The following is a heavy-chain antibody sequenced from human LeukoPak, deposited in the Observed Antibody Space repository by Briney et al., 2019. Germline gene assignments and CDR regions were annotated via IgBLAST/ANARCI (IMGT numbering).Heavy chain of an antibody. Sequence: GASVKVSCKASGYTFTSSDISWVRQAPGQGLEWMGGIIPIFGTANYAQKFQGRVTMTTDTSTSTAYMELRSLRSDDTAVYYCARDSRMFDWLLTFDYWGQGTLVTVSS. D-gene: IGHD3-9*01. J-gene: IGHJ4*02. CDR2: IIPIFGTA. CDR3: ARDSRMFDWLLTFDY. CDR1: GYTFTSSD. V-gene: IGHV1-69*05.